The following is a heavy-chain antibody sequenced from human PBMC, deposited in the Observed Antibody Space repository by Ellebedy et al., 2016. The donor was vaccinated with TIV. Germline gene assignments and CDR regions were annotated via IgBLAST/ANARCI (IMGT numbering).Heavy chain of an antibody. D-gene: IGHD3-10*01. CDR1: GFIVSTNY. Sequence: PGGSLRLSCTASGFIVSTNYMSWVRQAPGKGLEWVGGYTNYADSVKGRFTISTHNSRNTLYLQMTNLRTEDTAVYYCAKGSFPFGDKSERIYSFQYWGQGTLVTVSS. CDR3: AKGSFPFGDKSERIYSFQY. CDR2: GYT. V-gene: IGHV3-53*04. J-gene: IGHJ4*02.